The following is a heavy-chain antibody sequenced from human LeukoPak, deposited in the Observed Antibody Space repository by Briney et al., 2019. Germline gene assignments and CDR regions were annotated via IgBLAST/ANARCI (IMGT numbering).Heavy chain of an antibody. CDR3: ARSLGDFWSGYARTYFDY. V-gene: IGHV4-39*01. Sequence: SETLSLTCTVSGGSISSSSYYWGWIRQPPGKGLEWIASIYYTGSTYYNPSLKSRVTISVDTSKNQFSLKLSSVTAADTAVYYCARSLGDFWSGYARTYFDYWGQGTLVTVSS. CDR2: IYYTGST. CDR1: GGSISSSSYY. J-gene: IGHJ4*02. D-gene: IGHD3-3*01.